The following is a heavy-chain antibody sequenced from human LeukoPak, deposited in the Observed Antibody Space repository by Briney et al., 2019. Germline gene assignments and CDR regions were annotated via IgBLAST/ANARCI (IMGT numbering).Heavy chain of an antibody. CDR2: VTASAGNT. V-gene: IGHV3-23*01. CDR3: AKGDYYGSGSFFKNGMDV. J-gene: IGHJ6*02. CDR1: GFTFSSYA. D-gene: IGHD3-10*01. Sequence: GGFLRLSCAASGFTFSSYAMSWVRQAPGKGLEWVSAVTASAGNTYYADSVKGRFTISRDNSKNTLYLQVTSLRAEDTAVYYCAKGDYYGSGSFFKNGMDVWGQGTTVTVSS.